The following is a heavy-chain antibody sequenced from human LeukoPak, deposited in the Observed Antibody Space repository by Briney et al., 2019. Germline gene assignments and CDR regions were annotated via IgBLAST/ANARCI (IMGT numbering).Heavy chain of an antibody. Sequence: GGSLRLSCAASGFTFSYAWVSWVRQAPGKGLEWVGRIKSKSDGETTDYAAPVKGRFTISRDDSEDTLYLQMNSLTIEDTAVYYCTTELGQLTELDLWGQGTLVIVSS. V-gene: IGHV3-15*01. CDR2: IKSKSDGETT. CDR3: TTELGQLTELDL. CDR1: GFTFSYAW. D-gene: IGHD6-13*01. J-gene: IGHJ5*02.